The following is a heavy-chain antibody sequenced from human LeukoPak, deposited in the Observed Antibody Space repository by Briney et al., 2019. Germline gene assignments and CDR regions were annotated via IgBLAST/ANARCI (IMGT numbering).Heavy chain of an antibody. J-gene: IGHJ4*01. D-gene: IGHD4-17*01. CDR1: GLTFNDYA. CDR2: ISWNSGSL. Sequence: PVGSLRLSCAASGLTFNDYAMHWVRQAPGKGLEWVSSISWNSGSLDYEDSVKGRFTISRDNAKNSLFLQMNSLTVEDTALYFSAQSRGGYGANALDYWGHRTLVTVSS. CDR3: AQSRGGYGANALDY. V-gene: IGHV3-9*01.